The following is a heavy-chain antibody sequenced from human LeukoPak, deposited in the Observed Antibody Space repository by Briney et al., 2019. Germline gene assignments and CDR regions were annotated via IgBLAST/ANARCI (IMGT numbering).Heavy chain of an antibody. CDR1: GGSISSTSYY. D-gene: IGHD2-15*01. J-gene: IGHJ6*02. V-gene: IGHV4-39*01. CDR2: ISYSGST. Sequence: PSETLSLTCTVSGGSISSTSYYWGWIRQPPGKGLEWIGSISYSGSTYYNPSPKSRVTISVDASKNPFSLKLYSVTAADTAVYYCVRLGYCSDGSCYSLSYYGMDVWGQGTTVTVSS. CDR3: VRLGYCSDGSCYSLSYYGMDV.